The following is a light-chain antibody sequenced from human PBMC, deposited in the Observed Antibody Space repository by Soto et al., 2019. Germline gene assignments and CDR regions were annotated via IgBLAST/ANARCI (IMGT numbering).Light chain of an antibody. J-gene: IGKJ2*01. CDR1: HSISSY. V-gene: IGKV1-39*01. CDR2: AAS. CDR3: QQSFSSPPS. Sequence: DIQMTQSPSSLSASVGDRVTSTCRASHSISSYLNWYQQKRGKAPKLLIYAASSLQSGVPSRFSGSGSGTDFTLTISSLQPEDFATYYCQQSFSSPPSFGQGTKLEIK.